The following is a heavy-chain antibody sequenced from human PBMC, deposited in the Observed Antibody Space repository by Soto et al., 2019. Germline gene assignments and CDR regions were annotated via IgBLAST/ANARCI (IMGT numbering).Heavy chain of an antibody. D-gene: IGHD6-13*01. CDR2: INPLPTSGST. V-gene: IGHV1-46*01. CDR1: GYLFTNYY. J-gene: IGHJ4*02. CDR3: ARDLAAAAY. Sequence: QVQLVQSGAEVQKPGASVKVSCKASGYLFTNYYIHWVRQAPGQGLEWMAIINPLPTSGSTNYAQKFQGRVTVTRDTSTSTVYLELSSLRSDDTAVYYCARDLAAAAYWGQGTLVTVSS.